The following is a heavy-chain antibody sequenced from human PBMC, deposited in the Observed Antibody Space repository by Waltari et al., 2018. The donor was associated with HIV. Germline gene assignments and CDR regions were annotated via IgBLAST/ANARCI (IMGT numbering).Heavy chain of an antibody. CDR3: AKLSHIAVAGTIDY. CDR1: EFTFTKYA. D-gene: IGHD6-19*01. CDR2: IIGSGGSA. V-gene: IGHV3-23*01. J-gene: IGHJ4*02. Sequence: EVQLLESGGGLVQPGGSLRLSCAASEFTFTKYAMNWVRQAPGKGLEWVSAIIGSGGSAYYADSVKGRFTISRDNSKNTLFLQMDSLRAEDTAIYYCAKLSHIAVAGTIDYWGQGTLVTVSA.